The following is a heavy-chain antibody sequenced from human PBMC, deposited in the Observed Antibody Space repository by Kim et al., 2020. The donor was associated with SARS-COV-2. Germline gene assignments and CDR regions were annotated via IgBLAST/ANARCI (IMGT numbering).Heavy chain of an antibody. CDR3: ARVEAARRDFDY. Sequence: ASVKVSCKASGYTFTSYYMHWVRQAPGQGLEWMGIINPSGGSTSYAQKFQGRVTMTRYTSTSTVYMELSSLRSEDTAVYYCARVEAARRDFDYWGQGTLVTVSS. J-gene: IGHJ4*02. CDR1: GYTFTSYY. CDR2: INPSGGST. D-gene: IGHD6-6*01. V-gene: IGHV1-46*01.